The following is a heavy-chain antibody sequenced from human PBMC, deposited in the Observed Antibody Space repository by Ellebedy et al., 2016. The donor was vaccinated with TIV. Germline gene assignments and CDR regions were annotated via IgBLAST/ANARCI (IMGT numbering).Heavy chain of an antibody. CDR1: GFTFSSYG. V-gene: IGHV3-30*18. CDR2: ISYDGSNK. CDR3: AKIRKVYAIRGGGLGY. J-gene: IGHJ4*02. D-gene: IGHD2-8*01. Sequence: GGSLRLSXAASGFTFSSYGMHWVRQAPGKGLEWVAVISYDGSNKYYADSVKGRFTISRDNSKNTLYLQMNSLRAEDTAVYYCAKIRKVYAIRGGGLGYWGQGTLVTVSS.